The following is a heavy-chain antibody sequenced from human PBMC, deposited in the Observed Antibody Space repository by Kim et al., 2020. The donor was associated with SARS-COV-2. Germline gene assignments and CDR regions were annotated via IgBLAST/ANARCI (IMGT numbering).Heavy chain of an antibody. CDR1: GGTFNSYA. CDR2: IIHILDIA. CDR3: ARDPIAEDGVGYFFDY. Sequence: SVKVSCKASGGTFNSYAISWVRQAPGRGLEWMGRIIHILDIATYAQKFQGRVTVTADKSTSTAYMELSSLRSEDTAVYFCARDPIAEDGVGYFFDYWGQGNLVTVSS. V-gene: IGHV1-69*04. D-gene: IGHD6-13*01. J-gene: IGHJ4*02.